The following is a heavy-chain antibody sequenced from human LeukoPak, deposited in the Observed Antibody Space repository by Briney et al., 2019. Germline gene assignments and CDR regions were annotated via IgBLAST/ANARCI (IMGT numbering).Heavy chain of an antibody. V-gene: IGHV4-38-2*01. CDR2: IYHSGST. J-gene: IGHJ4*02. CDR3: ARGNTDGYSSGWLGVDY. D-gene: IGHD6-19*01. Sequence: PSETLSLTCAVSGYSISSGYYWGWIRQPPGKGLEWIGSIYHSGSTYYNPSLKSRVTISVDTSKNQFSLKLSSVTAADTAVYYCARGNTDGYSSGWLGVDYWGQGTLVTVSS. CDR1: GYSISSGYY.